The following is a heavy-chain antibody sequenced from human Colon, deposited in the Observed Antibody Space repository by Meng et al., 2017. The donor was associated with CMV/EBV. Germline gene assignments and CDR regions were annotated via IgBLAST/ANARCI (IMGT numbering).Heavy chain of an antibody. D-gene: IGHD5-12*01. CDR1: GYTFTTYW. CDR3: VRQSSGYDFDY. Sequence: GGSLRLSCEGSGYTFTTYWVGWVRQKLGKELEWMGIIFPGDSDTMLGPSFQGQVTLSVDKSISTAYLQWSSLKASDTAMYYCVRQSSGYDFDYWGQGALVTVSS. CDR2: IFPGDSDT. V-gene: IGHV5-51*01. J-gene: IGHJ4*02.